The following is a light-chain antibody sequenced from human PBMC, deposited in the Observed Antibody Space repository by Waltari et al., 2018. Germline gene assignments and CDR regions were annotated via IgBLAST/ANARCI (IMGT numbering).Light chain of an antibody. CDR1: KLGDKH. CDR3: QAWGSSSVV. Sequence: SYELTQPPSVSVSAGQTASITCSGDKLGDKHVFWYQQKPGQSPVLLIYQDTKRPSGIPERFAGSNSGNTATLTISGTQARDEADYYCQAWGSSSVVFGGGTKLTVL. CDR2: QDT. V-gene: IGLV3-1*01. J-gene: IGLJ2*01.